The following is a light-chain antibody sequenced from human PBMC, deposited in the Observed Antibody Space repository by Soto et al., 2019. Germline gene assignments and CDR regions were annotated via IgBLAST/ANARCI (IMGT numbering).Light chain of an antibody. CDR1: SSDIGAGYD. Sequence: QSVLTQPPSVSGAPGQRVTISCTGSSSDIGAGYDVHWYQQVPGTAPKLLIYGYNNRPSGVPDRFSGSRSGTSASLAITGLQAEDEADYYCQSYDTSLSGADVFGTGTKVTVL. CDR2: GYN. J-gene: IGLJ1*01. CDR3: QSYDTSLSGADV. V-gene: IGLV1-40*01.